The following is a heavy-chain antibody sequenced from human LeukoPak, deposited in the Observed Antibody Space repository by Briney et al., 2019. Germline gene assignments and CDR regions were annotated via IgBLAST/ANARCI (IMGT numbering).Heavy chain of an antibody. CDR1: GFTFSSYA. CDR2: IKQDGSEK. D-gene: IGHD3-16*01. Sequence: GGSLRLSCAASGFTFSSYAMSWVRQAPGKGLEWVANIKQDGSEKYYVDSVKGRFTISRDNAKNSLYLQMNSLRAEDTAVYYCARDPHGGGVNPWGQGTLVTVSS. CDR3: ARDPHGGGVNP. V-gene: IGHV3-7*03. J-gene: IGHJ5*02.